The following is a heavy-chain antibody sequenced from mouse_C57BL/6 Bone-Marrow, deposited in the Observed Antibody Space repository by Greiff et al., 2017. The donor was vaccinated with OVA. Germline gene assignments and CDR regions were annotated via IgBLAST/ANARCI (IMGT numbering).Heavy chain of an antibody. D-gene: IGHD1-1*01. Sequence: EVKVEESGGGLVQPGGSMKLSCAASGFTFSDAWMHWVRQSPEKGLEWVAEIRNKANNHATYYAESVKGRFTISRDDSKSSVYLQMNSLRAEDTGIYYCTRPPSYYGSSYWWYFDVWGTGTTVTVSS. CDR3: TRPPSYYGSSYWWYFDV. V-gene: IGHV6-6*01. CDR2: IRNKANNHAT. CDR1: GFTFSDAW. J-gene: IGHJ1*03.